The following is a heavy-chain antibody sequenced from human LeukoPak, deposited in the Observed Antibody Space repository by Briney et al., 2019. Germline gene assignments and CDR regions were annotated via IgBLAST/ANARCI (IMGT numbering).Heavy chain of an antibody. CDR3: ARPYYYDSSMAFDI. CDR1: GGSISSYY. CDR2: IYYSGST. Sequence: KPSETLSLTCTVSGGSISSYYWSWLRQPPGKGLEWIGYIYYSGSTNYNPSLKSRVTISVATSKNQFSLKLSSVTAADTAVYYCARPYYYDSSMAFDIWGQGTMVTVSS. V-gene: IGHV4-59*01. J-gene: IGHJ3*02. D-gene: IGHD3-22*01.